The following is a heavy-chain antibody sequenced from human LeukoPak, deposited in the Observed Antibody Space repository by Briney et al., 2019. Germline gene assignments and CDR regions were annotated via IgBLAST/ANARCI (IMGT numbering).Heavy chain of an antibody. CDR2: IYYSGST. CDR1: GGSISSYY. D-gene: IGHD5-18*01. J-gene: IGHJ5*02. CDR3: ATSTSGYSYAKS. Sequence: SETLSLTCTVSGGSISSYYWSWIRQPPGKGLEWIGYIYYSGSTNYNPYLKSRVTISVDTSKNQLSLKLSSVTAADTAVYYCATSTSGYSYAKSWGQGTLVTVSS. V-gene: IGHV4-59*01.